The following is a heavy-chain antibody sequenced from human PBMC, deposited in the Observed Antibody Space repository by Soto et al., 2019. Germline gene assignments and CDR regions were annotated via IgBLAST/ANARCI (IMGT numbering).Heavy chain of an antibody. CDR3: ARDYYYDSRGFPGAYYYGMDV. J-gene: IGHJ6*02. D-gene: IGHD3-22*01. CDR2: ISYSGSA. Sequence: SETLSLTCTVSGGSISSYYWSWIRQLPGQGLEWIGHISYSGSAKYNPSLKSRVTILVDTSKNQVSLKLSSVTAADTAVYYCARDYYYDSRGFPGAYYYGMDVWGQGTTVTVS. V-gene: IGHV4-59*01. CDR1: GGSISSYY.